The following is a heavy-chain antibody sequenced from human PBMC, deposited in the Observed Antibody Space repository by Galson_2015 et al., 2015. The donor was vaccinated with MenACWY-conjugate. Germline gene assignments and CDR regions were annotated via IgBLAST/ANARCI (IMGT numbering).Heavy chain of an antibody. D-gene: IGHD3-22*01. CDR2: IKQDGSEK. J-gene: IGHJ5*01. V-gene: IGHV3-7*03. CDR1: RFTFSSFG. CDR3: ARNLAGQSGGYRWFVS. Sequence: SLRLSCAASRFTFSSFGMHWVRQSPGKGLEWVASIKQDGSEKYYLDSVKGRFIISRDNTKNSLYLQMNSLRGDDTAVYYCARNLAGQSGGYRWFVSWGQGTLVTVSS.